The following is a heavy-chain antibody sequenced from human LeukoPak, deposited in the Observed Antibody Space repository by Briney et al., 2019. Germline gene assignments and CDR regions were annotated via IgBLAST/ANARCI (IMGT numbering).Heavy chain of an antibody. V-gene: IGHV4-34*01. CDR2: INHSGST. Sequence: KASETLSLTCAVYGGSFSGYYWSWIRQPPGKGLEWIGEINHSGSTNYNPSLKSRVTISVDTSKNQFSLKLSSVTAADTAVYYCARDGANCSGGSCADYWGQGTLVTVSS. J-gene: IGHJ4*02. CDR1: GGSFSGYY. D-gene: IGHD2-15*01. CDR3: ARDGANCSGGSCADY.